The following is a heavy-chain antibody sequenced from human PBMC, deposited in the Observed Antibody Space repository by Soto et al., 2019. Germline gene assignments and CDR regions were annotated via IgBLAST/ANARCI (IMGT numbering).Heavy chain of an antibody. D-gene: IGHD1-26*01. J-gene: IGHJ4*02. CDR1: GGATSSYY. CDR3: ARVRRTWEPYLFDY. V-gene: IGHV4-59*01. CDR2: IYYSGST. Sequence: SDTLSLTCAVAGGATSSYYWSWVRQPPGKGLEWIGYIYYSGSTNYNPSLKSRGTISVDTSKNHFSLKLSSVTAADTAVYYCARVRRTWEPYLFDYWGQGTLVTVSS.